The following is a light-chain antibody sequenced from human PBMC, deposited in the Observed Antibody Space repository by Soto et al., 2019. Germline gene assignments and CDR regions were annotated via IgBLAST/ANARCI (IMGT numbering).Light chain of an antibody. V-gene: IGKV3-20*01. CDR3: QQYGTPPMWT. Sequence: ESVLTQSPGTLSLSPGERATLSCGASQSVRNNWLSWYQQKPGQAPRLLIYRASSRATGVPDRFSGSRSGTDFTLTISRLEPEDFAVYYCQQYGTPPMWTFGQGTKVEIK. CDR1: QSVRNNW. CDR2: RAS. J-gene: IGKJ1*01.